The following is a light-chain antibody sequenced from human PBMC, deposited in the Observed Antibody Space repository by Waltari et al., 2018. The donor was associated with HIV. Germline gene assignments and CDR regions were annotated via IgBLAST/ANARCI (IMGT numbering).Light chain of an antibody. J-gene: IGLJ3*02. CDR3: SSYTSSSTQVV. CDR2: EVS. V-gene: IGLV2-14*01. CDR1: SSDVGGKNY. Sequence: QSALTQPASVSGSPGQSITISCTGTSSDVGGKNYVSWYQQHPGKAPKLMIYEVSNRPSGVSNRFSGSKSGNTASLTISGLQAEDEADYYCSSYTSSSTQVVFGGGTKLTVL.